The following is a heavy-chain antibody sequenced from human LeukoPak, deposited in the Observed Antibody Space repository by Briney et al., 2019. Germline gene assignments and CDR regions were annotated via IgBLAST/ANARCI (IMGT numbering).Heavy chain of an antibody. D-gene: IGHD6-13*01. V-gene: IGHV1-8*01. CDR2: LNPNSGNT. J-gene: IGHJ3*02. Sequence: GAPVKVSCKASGYTFTSADNNRGRHGTGQGLEWMGWLNPNSGNTGYTQKFEGRVAFTRDTSISSTYTVLSRLRTEDTAIYYCARERGSGWYEAFDIWGQGTMVTVSS. CDR1: GYTFTSAD. CDR3: ARERGSGWYEAFDI.